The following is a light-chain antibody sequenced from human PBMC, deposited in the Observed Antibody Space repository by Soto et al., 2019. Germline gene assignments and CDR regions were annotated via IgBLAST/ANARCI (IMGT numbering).Light chain of an antibody. J-gene: IGLJ3*02. CDR2: RHT. CDR3: AAWDDSMSGWV. Sequence: QSVLTQPPSASGTPGQRFTISCSRGIYNIGTNHEYWSQHLPATAPKLLIYRHTLRPSGVPDRFSASKSGTSASLAISGLRSDDEAEYYCAAWDDSMSGWVFGGGTKVTVL. V-gene: IGLV1-47*01. CDR1: IYNIGTNH.